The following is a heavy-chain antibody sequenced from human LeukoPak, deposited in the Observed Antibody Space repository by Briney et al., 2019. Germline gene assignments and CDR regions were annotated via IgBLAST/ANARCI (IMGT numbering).Heavy chain of an antibody. Sequence: GGSLRLPCAASGFTFSSYWMSWVRQAPGKGLEWVANIKQDGSETYYVDSVKGRFTISRDNLKNSLYLQMNSLRAEDTAVYYCARNFYGPYYYYGMDVWGQGTTVTVSS. CDR2: IKQDGSET. CDR3: ARNFYGPYYYYGMDV. CDR1: GFTFSSYW. V-gene: IGHV3-7*05. D-gene: IGHD2/OR15-2a*01. J-gene: IGHJ6*02.